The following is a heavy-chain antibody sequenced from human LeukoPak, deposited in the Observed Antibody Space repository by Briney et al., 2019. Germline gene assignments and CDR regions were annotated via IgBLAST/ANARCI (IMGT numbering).Heavy chain of an antibody. CDR2: INPSGGST. Sequence: ASVKVSCKASGYTFTSYYMHWVRQAPGQGLEWMGIINPSGGSTSYAQKFQGRVTMTRDTSTSTVYMELSSLRSEDTAVYYCDRDRIVVVPAAIKVPGRGNWFDPWGQGTLVTVSS. D-gene: IGHD2-2*02. CDR1: GYTFTSYY. J-gene: IGHJ5*02. CDR3: DRDRIVVVPAAIKVPGRGNWFDP. V-gene: IGHV1-46*03.